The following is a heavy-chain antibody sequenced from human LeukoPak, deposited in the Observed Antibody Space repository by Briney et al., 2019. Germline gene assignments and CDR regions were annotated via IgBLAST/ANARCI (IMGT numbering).Heavy chain of an antibody. V-gene: IGHV3-74*01. CDR2: INSDGSST. CDR3: ARDDSSGYLYYFDY. D-gene: IGHD3-22*01. J-gene: IGHJ4*02. Sequence: GGSLRLSCAASGFIFSDYWMHWVRHAPGKGLVWVSRINSDGSSTSYADSVKGRFTISRDNAKNTLYLQMNSLRAEDTAVYYCARDDSSGYLYYFDYWGQGTLVTVSS. CDR1: GFIFSDYW.